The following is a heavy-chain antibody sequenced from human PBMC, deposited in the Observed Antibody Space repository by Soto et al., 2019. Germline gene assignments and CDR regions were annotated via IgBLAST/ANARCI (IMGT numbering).Heavy chain of an antibody. J-gene: IGHJ4*02. CDR3: ARMLCSGGSCYFDY. V-gene: IGHV1-2*02. Sequence: GASVKVSCKASGYTFTGYYMHWVRQAPGQGLEWMGWINAYNGGTNYAQKLQGRVTMTTDTSTSTAYMELRSLRSDDTAVYYCARMLCSGGSCYFDYWGQGTLVTVSS. D-gene: IGHD2-15*01. CDR1: GYTFTGYY. CDR2: INAYNGGT.